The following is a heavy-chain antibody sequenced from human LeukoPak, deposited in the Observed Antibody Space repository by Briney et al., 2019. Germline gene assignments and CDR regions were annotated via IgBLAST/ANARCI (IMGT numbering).Heavy chain of an antibody. CDR1: GYSFTSYW. Sequence: GESLKISFKGSGYSFTSYWIGWVRQMPGKGLEWMGIIYPGDSDTRYSPSFQGQVTISADKSISTAYLQWSSLKASDTAMYYCARLGHCSSTSCYTGFDYWGQGTLVTVSS. CDR3: ARLGHCSSTSCYTGFDY. V-gene: IGHV5-51*01. CDR2: IYPGDSDT. J-gene: IGHJ4*02. D-gene: IGHD2-2*02.